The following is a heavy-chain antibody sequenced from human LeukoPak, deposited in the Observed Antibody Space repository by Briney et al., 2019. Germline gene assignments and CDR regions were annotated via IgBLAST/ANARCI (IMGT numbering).Heavy chain of an antibody. D-gene: IGHD6-19*01. V-gene: IGHV3-48*03. CDR2: ISSSGDII. CDR1: GFIFSSYE. CDR3: ARERGYTSGWYRTDTFDY. J-gene: IGHJ4*02. Sequence: GGSLRLSCAASGFIFSSYEMNWVRQAPGKGLEWLSYISSSGDIIYYADSVKGRFTISRDNARKSLYLQMNSLRAEDTAVYYCARERGYTSGWYRTDTFDYWGQGTLVTVSS.